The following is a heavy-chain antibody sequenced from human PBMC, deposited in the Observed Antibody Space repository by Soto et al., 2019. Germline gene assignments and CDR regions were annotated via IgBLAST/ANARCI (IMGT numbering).Heavy chain of an antibody. D-gene: IGHD3-3*01. V-gene: IGHV3-72*01. CDR2: TRNKANSYTT. CDR3: ARGPRSGFWSGYYNPELDY. J-gene: IGHJ4*02. Sequence: GGSLRLSCAASGFTFSDHYMDWVRQAPGKGLEWVGRTRNKANSYTTEYAASVKGRFTISRDDSKNSLYLQMNSLKTEDTAVYYCARGPRSGFWSGYYNPELDYWGQGTLVTVSS. CDR1: GFTFSDHY.